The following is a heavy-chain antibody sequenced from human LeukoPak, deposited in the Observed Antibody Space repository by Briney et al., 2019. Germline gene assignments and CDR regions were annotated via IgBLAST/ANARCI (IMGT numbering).Heavy chain of an antibody. V-gene: IGHV4-59*05. CDR1: GGSINSNY. CDR3: ARQTGSGLFILP. D-gene: IGHD3/OR15-3a*01. CDR2: IYYSGNT. J-gene: IGHJ4*02. Sequence: SETLSLTCTVSGGSINSNYWSWIRQPAGKGLEWIGSIYYSGNTYYNASLKSQVSISIDTSKNQFSLRLTSVTAADTAVYYCARQTGSGLFILPGGQGTLVTVSS.